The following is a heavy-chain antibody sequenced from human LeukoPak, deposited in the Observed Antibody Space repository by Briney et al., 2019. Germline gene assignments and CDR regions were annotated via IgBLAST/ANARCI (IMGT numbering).Heavy chain of an antibody. Sequence: GGSLRLSCAASGFTFSSYSMNWVRQAPGKGLEWVSYISSSSSTIYYADSVKGRFTISRDNAKNSLYLQMNSLRAEDTAVHYCARDNLPALGDVWGSYLEGDDAFDIWGQGTMVTVSS. V-gene: IGHV3-48*04. CDR3: ARDNLPALGDVWGSYLEGDDAFDI. CDR1: GFTFSSYS. D-gene: IGHD3-16*02. J-gene: IGHJ3*02. CDR2: ISSSSSTI.